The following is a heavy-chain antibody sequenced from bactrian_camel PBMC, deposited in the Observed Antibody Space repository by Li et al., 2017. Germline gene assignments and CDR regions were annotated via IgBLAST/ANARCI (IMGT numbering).Heavy chain of an antibody. V-gene: IGHV3S40*01. CDR3: VRDNPDPSGGSWSADFGY. CDR2: ITSDGRPS. CDR1: GFTFSSYD. D-gene: IGHD6*01. Sequence: DVQLVESGGGLVQPGGSLRLSCAASGFTFSSYDMSWVRQAPGKGLEWVSGITSDGRPSYYRDSVRGRFTISRDNAKNTVYLQMNSLKTEDTAVYYCVRDNPDPSGGSWSADFGYWGQGTQVTVS. J-gene: IGHJ6*01.